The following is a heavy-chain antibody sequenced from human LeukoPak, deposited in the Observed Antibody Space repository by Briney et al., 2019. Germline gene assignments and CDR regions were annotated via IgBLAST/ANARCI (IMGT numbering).Heavy chain of an antibody. CDR1: GFTFSSYA. V-gene: IGHV3-23*01. D-gene: IGHD2-2*01. CDR2: ITTTGNT. J-gene: IGHJ4*02. CDR3: ASRRYCTSTTCPYYFDC. Sequence: AGGSLRLSCAASGFTFSSYAMSWVRQAPGRGLEWVSCITTTGNTYYADSVKGRFTISRDNSKNTLYLQMNSLRAEDTAVYYCASRRYCTSTTCPYYFDCWGQGTLVTVSS.